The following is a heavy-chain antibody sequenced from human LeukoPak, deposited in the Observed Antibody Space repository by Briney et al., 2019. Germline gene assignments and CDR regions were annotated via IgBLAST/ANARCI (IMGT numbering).Heavy chain of an antibody. CDR3: ARGVHGRFDS. CDR2: ISGSGRTI. J-gene: IGHJ5*01. CDR1: GFTFDAYE. V-gene: IGHV3-48*03. Sequence: PGGSLRLSCAASGFTFDAYEINWVRQAPGKGLEWVSYISGSGRTIYYADSVKGRFTISWDNAKNSVYLQMNRLRAEDTAVYYCARGVHGRFDSWGQGTLVTVSS.